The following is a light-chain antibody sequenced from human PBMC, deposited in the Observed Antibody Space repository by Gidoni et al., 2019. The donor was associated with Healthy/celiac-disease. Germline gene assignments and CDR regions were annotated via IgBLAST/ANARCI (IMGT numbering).Light chain of an antibody. J-gene: IGKJ1*01. Sequence: EIVLTQSPGTLSLSPGESATLSCRASQSVSSSYLAWYQQKPGQAPRLLIYGASSRATGIPDRFSGSGSGTDFTLTISRLEPEDFAVYYCQQYGSSLTTFGQGTKVEIK. CDR3: QQYGSSLTT. CDR1: QSVSSSY. V-gene: IGKV3-20*01. CDR2: GAS.